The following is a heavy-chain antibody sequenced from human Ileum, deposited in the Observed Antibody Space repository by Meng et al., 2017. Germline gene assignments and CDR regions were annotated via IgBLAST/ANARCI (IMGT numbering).Heavy chain of an antibody. J-gene: IGHJ4*01. D-gene: IGHD6-13*01. CDR2: IKQDESQK. CDR1: EFTFRNYW. V-gene: IGHV3-7*01. Sequence: GGSLGLSCVASEFTFRNYWMTWVRQTPGKGLEWVANIKQDESQKYYVDSVKGRFTISRDNSRNSLYLEMNSLRAEDAGVYYCASPLDGYSSSWYSLYYWGRGTLVTVSS. CDR3: ASPLDGYSSSWYSLYY.